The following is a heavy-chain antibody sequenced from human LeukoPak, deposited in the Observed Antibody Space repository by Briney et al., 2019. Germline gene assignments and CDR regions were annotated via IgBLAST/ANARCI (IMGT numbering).Heavy chain of an antibody. J-gene: IGHJ3*02. V-gene: IGHV1-8*03. CDR1: GYTFASYD. CDR3: ARVPYDSSGYYLADI. Sequence: GASVKVSCKASGYTFASYDINWVRQATGQGLEWMGWMNPNSGNTGYAQKFQGRVTITRNTSISTAYMELSSLRSEDTAVYYCARVPYDSSGYYLADIWGQGTMVTVSS. D-gene: IGHD3-22*01. CDR2: MNPNSGNT.